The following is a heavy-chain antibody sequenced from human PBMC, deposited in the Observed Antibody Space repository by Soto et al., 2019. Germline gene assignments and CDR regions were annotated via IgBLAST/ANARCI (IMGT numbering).Heavy chain of an antibody. D-gene: IGHD2-15*01. CDR2: IYYSGST. Sequence: SETLSLTCTVSGGSISSYYWSWIRQPPGKGLEWIGYIYYSGSTNYNPSLKSRVTISVDTSKNQFSLKLSSVTAADTAVYYCARVGYCSGGSCSGNDYWGQGTLVTVSS. V-gene: IGHV4-59*01. CDR3: ARVGYCSGGSCSGNDY. J-gene: IGHJ4*02. CDR1: GGSISSYY.